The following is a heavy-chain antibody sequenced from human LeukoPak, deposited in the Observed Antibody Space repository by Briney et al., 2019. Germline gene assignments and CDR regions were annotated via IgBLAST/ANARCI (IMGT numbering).Heavy chain of an antibody. Sequence: GGSLRLSCAASGXTFSNFAMTWVRQAPGRGLEFVSVISGAGDRTYYAETVRGRITVSRDNSKNTLYLQMNSRRAEDTAVYYWAKGHSAYGTGFDFWGQGTRVTVST. J-gene: IGHJ4*02. CDR2: ISGAGDRT. V-gene: IGHV3-23*01. D-gene: IGHD5-12*01. CDR1: GXTFSNFA. CDR3: AKGHSAYGTGFDF.